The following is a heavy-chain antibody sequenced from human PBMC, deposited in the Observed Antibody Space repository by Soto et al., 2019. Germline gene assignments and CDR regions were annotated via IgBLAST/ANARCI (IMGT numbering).Heavy chain of an antibody. Sequence: PGGPPKFSFECSGFTFSNYYIIGIRKAPGKGLEWISYSSNSGTFSRYADSVKGRFSISRDNTKNLLYLQMNGLRAEDTAVYYCARSGDNYNRLDYWGQGTPVTVSS. V-gene: IGHV3-11*06. CDR2: SSNSGTFS. D-gene: IGHD1-1*01. J-gene: IGHJ4*02. CDR3: ARSGDNYNRLDY. CDR1: GFTFSNYY.